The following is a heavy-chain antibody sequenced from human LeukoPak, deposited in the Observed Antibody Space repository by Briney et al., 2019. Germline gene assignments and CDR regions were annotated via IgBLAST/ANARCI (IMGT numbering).Heavy chain of an antibody. J-gene: IGHJ6*03. CDR2: IKTKTDGGTT. D-gene: IGHD2-15*01. CDR1: GFTFSNAW. CDR3: TTDPDCSGGTCYGYYYYIDV. V-gene: IGHV3-15*01. Sequence: GRSLRLSCAASGFTFSNAWMSWVRQAPGKGLEWVGRIKTKTDGGTTDYAAPVKGRFTISRDDSKNTLYLQMNSLKSEDTAVYYCTTDPDCSGGTCYGYYYYIDVWGKGTTVTVSS.